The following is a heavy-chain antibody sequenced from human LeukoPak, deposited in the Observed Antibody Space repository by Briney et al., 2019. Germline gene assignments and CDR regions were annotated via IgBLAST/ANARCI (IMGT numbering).Heavy chain of an antibody. CDR2: IKQDGSEK. J-gene: IGHJ5*02. Sequence: PGGSLRLSCAASEFSVGSNYMTWVRQAPGKGLEWVANIKQDGSEKYYLDSLEGRFTISRDNAKNSLYLQINRLRAEDTAVYYCARRGTIAVPVFWFDPWGQGTLVIVSS. D-gene: IGHD2-2*01. V-gene: IGHV3-7*01. CDR3: ARRGTIAVPVFWFDP. CDR1: EFSVGSNY.